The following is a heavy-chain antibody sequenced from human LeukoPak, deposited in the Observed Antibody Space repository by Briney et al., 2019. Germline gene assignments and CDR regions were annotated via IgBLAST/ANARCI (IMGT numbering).Heavy chain of an antibody. J-gene: IGHJ5*02. Sequence: GGSLRLSCASPGFTFDNFAMNWVRQTPGKGLEWVSYISRSSSLIIYADSVKGRFTVSRDNGKNSLYLDMNSLTVEDTGLYYCARDGINWADRWGQGTLVTVSS. V-gene: IGHV3-21*05. CDR1: GFTFDNFA. D-gene: IGHD3-16*01. CDR3: ARDGINWADR. CDR2: ISRSSSLI.